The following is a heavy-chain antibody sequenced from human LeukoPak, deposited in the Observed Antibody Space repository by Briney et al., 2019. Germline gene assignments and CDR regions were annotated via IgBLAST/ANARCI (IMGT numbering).Heavy chain of an antibody. D-gene: IGHD3-22*01. V-gene: IGHV3-74*01. CDR3: ARANHPTYYDSSGYYQDY. CDR2: ISRDGSGT. CDR1: GFTFSSYW. J-gene: IGHJ4*02. Sequence: GGSLRLSCAVSGFTFSSYWMHWVRQAPGKGLVRVSRISRDGSGTSYADSVKGRFTISRDNAKNTLYLQMNSLRAEDTGVYYCARANHPTYYDSSGYYQDYWGQGTLVTVSS.